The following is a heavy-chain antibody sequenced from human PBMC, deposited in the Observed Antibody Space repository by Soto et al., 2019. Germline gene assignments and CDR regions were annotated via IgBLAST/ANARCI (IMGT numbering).Heavy chain of an antibody. J-gene: IGHJ4*02. V-gene: IGHV3-30*18. CDR1: GFSFSKYG. CDR2: MSDDGSKK. Sequence: QVQLVESGGGVVQPGRSLRLSCAASGFSFSKYGMHWVRQAPGKGLEWVAEMSDDGSKKYYGDSVKGRFTISRDNSKNTLYLLMDSLSPEDTGIYYCAKELGENGGYYFDCWGQGTLVTVSS. D-gene: IGHD3-16*01. CDR3: AKELGENGGYYFDC.